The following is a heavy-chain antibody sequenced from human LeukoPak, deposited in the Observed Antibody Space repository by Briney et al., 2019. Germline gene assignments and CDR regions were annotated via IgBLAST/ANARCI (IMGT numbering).Heavy chain of an antibody. CDR2: ISWKGDTT. D-gene: IGHD2-2*01. J-gene: IGHJ4*02. CDR1: GFTFDDYA. CDR3: ARHRCSSTTCSFDS. Sequence: GGSLRLSCAASGFTFDDYAMTWVRQTPGKGPEWVSLISWKGDTTAYAESVRGRFTISRDNAKNSLYLHMNSLRPEDTAFYHCARHRCSSTTCSFDSWGQGSLVTVSS. V-gene: IGHV3-20*01.